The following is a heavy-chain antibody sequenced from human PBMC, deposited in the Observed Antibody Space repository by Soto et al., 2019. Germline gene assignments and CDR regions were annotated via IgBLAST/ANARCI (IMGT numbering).Heavy chain of an antibody. V-gene: IGHV3-33*01. D-gene: IGHD4-17*01. J-gene: IGHJ4*02. CDR2: IWYDGSNK. CDR1: GFTFSSDG. CDR3: ARDPLGDYDEG. Sequence: EGSLTLSWAASGFTFSSDGMHWVRQAPGKGLGWVAVIWYDGSNKYYADSVKGRFTLSRDNSKNTLYLQMNSLRAEDTAVYYCARDPLGDYDEGWGQGTLVTVSS.